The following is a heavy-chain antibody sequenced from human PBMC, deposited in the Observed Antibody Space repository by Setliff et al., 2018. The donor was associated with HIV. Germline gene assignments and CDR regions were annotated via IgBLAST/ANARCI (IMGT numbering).Heavy chain of an antibody. CDR2: IYGSGST. CDR3: ARVVPEVVYGAYWFDP. CDR1: GGSISRTSYY. D-gene: IGHD4-17*01. J-gene: IGHJ5*02. V-gene: IGHV4-61*02. Sequence: SETLSLTCTVSGGSISRTSYYWSWIRQPAGKGLEWIGRIYGSGSTNYNPSLESRVTMSVDTSKNQVSLKLNSVTAADAAVYYCARVVPEVVYGAYWFDPWGQGTLVTVSS.